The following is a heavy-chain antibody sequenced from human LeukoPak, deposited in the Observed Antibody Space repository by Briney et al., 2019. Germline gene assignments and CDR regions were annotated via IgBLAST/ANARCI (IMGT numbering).Heavy chain of an antibody. J-gene: IGHJ4*02. CDR1: GGSFSGYY. CDR3: ARWRRFTDVFDY. CDR2: INHSGST. D-gene: IGHD3-16*01. V-gene: IGHV4-34*01. Sequence: SETLSLTCAVYGGSFSGYYWSWIRQPPGKGLEWIGEINHSGSTNYNPSLKSRVTISVDTSKNQFSLKLSSVTAADTAVYYCARWRRFTDVFDYWGREPWSPSPQ.